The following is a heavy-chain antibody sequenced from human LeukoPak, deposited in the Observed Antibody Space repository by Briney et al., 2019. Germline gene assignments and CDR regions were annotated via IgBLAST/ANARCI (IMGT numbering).Heavy chain of an antibody. CDR2: INPNSGGT. D-gene: IGHD3-10*01. J-gene: IGHJ4*02. CDR3: ARPNRRYGSGSYYY. V-gene: IGHV1-2*02. CDR1: GYTFTGYY. Sequence: ASVKVSCKASGYTFTGYYMHWVRQAPGQGLEWMGWINPNSGGTNYAQKVQGRVTMTRDTSISTAYMELSRLRSDDTAVYYCARPNRRYGSGSYYYWGQGTLVTVSS.